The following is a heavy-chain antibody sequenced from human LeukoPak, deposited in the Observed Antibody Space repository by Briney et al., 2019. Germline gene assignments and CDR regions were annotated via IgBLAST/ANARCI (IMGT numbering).Heavy chain of an antibody. CDR3: ARKSGRDGYNWMWYLDL. CDR1: GGSISSSNW. D-gene: IGHD5-24*01. Sequence: SETLSLTCAVSGGSISSSNWWSWVRQPPGKGLEWIGEIYHSGSTHYNPSLESRVTISVDKSQNHFSLKLSSVTAADTAVYYCARKSGRDGYNWMWYLDLWGRGTLVTVSS. CDR2: IYHSGST. J-gene: IGHJ2*01. V-gene: IGHV4-4*02.